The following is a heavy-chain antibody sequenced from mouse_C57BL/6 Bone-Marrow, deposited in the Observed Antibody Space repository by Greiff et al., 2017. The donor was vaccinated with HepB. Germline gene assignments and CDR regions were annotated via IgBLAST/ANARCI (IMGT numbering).Heavy chain of an antibody. V-gene: IGHV1-64*01. CDR2: IHPNSGST. CDR1: GYTFTSYW. Sequence: QVQLQQPGAELVKPGASVKLSCKASGYTFTSYWMHWVKQRPGQGLEWIGMIHPNSGSTNYNEKFKSKATLTVDKSSSTAYMQLSSLTSEDSAVYYCAREGSCGNYRWYFDVWGTGTTVTVSS. CDR3: AREGSCGNYRWYFDV. J-gene: IGHJ1*03. D-gene: IGHD2-1*01.